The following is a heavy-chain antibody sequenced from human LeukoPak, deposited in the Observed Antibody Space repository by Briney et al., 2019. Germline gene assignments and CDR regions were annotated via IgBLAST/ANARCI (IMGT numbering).Heavy chain of an antibody. Sequence: GGSLRLSCAASGFTFSSYEMNWVRQAPGKGLEWVSVVYGGGDKTYYADSVKGRFAISRDNSKNTLYLQMNSLRVDDTAVYYCAKERSSGLHDAFDIWGQGTMVTVST. J-gene: IGHJ3*02. CDR3: AKERSSGLHDAFDI. V-gene: IGHV3-23*01. CDR1: GFTFSSYE. D-gene: IGHD6-6*01. CDR2: VYGGGDKT.